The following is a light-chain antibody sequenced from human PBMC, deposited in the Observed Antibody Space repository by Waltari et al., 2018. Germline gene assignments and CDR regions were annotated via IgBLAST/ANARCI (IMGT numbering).Light chain of an antibody. V-gene: IGLV8-61*01. Sequence: QTVVTQEPSFSVSPGGTVTLTCGLPSPSVSTNYYPSWYQQTPGQAPRALIYNTYSRSSGVPDRFSGSILGNKAALTITGAQADDESDYYCVLYLGSDTWVFGGGTKLTVL. CDR2: NTY. CDR1: SPSVSTNYY. CDR3: VLYLGSDTWV. J-gene: IGLJ3*02.